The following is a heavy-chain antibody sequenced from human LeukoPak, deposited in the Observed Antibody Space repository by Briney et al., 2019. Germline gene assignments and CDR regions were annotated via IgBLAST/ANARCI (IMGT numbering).Heavy chain of an antibody. J-gene: IGHJ6*02. CDR3: AISRDYGSYYYYYGMDV. Sequence: SETLSLTCTVSGGSISSYYWSWIRQPAGKGLEWIGRIYTSGSTNYNPSLKSRVTISVDTSKNQFSLKLSSVTAADTAVYYCAISRDYGSYYYYYGMDVWGQGTTVTVSS. CDR2: IYTSGST. V-gene: IGHV4-4*07. CDR1: GGSISSYY. D-gene: IGHD4-17*01.